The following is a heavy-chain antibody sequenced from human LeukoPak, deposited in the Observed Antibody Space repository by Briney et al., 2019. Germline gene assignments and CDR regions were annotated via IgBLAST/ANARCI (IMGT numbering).Heavy chain of an antibody. CDR1: GFTLSSYG. J-gene: IGHJ4*02. CDR3: ARDPCSGCSCYHDY. Sequence: GGSLRLSCAASGFTLSSYGMNWVRQAPGKGLEWVSSISGSSSTIYYADSVKGRFTISRDNAKNTLYLQMNSLRAEDTAVYYCARDPCSGCSCYHDYWGQGTLVTVSS. CDR2: ISGSSSTI. V-gene: IGHV3-48*01. D-gene: IGHD2-15*01.